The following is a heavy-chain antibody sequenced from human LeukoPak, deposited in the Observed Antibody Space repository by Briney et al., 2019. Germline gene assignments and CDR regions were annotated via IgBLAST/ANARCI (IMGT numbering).Heavy chain of an antibody. CDR1: GFTFSSYE. CDR2: ISSSGSTI. Sequence: GGSLRLSCAASGFTFSSYEMNWVRQAPGKGLGWVSYISSSGSTIYYADSVKGRFTISRDNAKNSLYLQMNSLRAEDTAVYYCARAYYYDSSGYINYYGMDVWGQGTTVTVSS. CDR3: ARAYYYDSSGYINYYGMDV. J-gene: IGHJ6*02. D-gene: IGHD3-22*01. V-gene: IGHV3-48*03.